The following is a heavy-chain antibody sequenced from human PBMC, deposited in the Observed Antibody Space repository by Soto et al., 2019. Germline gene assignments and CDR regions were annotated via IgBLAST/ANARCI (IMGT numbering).Heavy chain of an antibody. CDR2: ISSSSSYT. D-gene: IGHD2-21*01. Sequence: QVQLVESGGGLVKPGGSLRLSCAASGFTFSDYYMSWIRQAPGKGLEWVSYISSSSSYTNYADSVKGRFTISRDNAKNSLYLQMNSLRAEDTAVYYCARVQKAIYYFDYWGQGTLVTVSS. V-gene: IGHV3-11*06. CDR1: GFTFSDYY. CDR3: ARVQKAIYYFDY. J-gene: IGHJ4*02.